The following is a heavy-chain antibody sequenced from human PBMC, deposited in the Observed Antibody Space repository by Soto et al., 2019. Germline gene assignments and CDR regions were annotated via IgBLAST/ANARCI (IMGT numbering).Heavy chain of an antibody. D-gene: IGHD2-8*02. CDR3: ARDKITGLFDY. CDR1: GGSVSSSSCY. Sequence: SGTLSLTCTVSGGSVSSSSCYWTWIRQPPGTGLEWIGEINHSGSTNYNPSLKSRVTISVDTSKNQFSLKLTSVTAADTAVYYCARDKITGLFDYWGQGTLVTVSS. CDR2: INHSGST. V-gene: IGHV4-39*07. J-gene: IGHJ4*02.